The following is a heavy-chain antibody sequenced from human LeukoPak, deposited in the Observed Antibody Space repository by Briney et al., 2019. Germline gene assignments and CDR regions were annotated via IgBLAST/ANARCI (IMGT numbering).Heavy chain of an antibody. D-gene: IGHD6-13*01. Sequence: GGSLRLSCAASGFTFSTYAVNWVRQAPGKGLEWVSAISSSGGTTYYADSVKGRFSISRDNSKNTLYLRMNSLRAEDTAVYYCAKDGRGSSSWANDYWGQGTLVTVSS. J-gene: IGHJ4*02. CDR3: AKDGRGSSSWANDY. CDR2: ISSSGGTT. CDR1: GFTFSTYA. V-gene: IGHV3-23*01.